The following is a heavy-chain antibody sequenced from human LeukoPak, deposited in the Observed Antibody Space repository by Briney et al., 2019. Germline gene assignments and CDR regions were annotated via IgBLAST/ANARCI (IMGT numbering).Heavy chain of an antibody. CDR2: INPSGGST. CDR1: GYTFTSYD. CDR3: ATHRRPYYYDSSERGPMWYYYGMDV. J-gene: IGHJ6*02. D-gene: IGHD3-22*01. Sequence: GASVKVSCEASGYTFTSYDINWVRQAPGQGLEWMGIINPSGGSTSYAQKFQGRVTMTRDTSTSTVYMELSSLRSEDTAVYYCATHRRPYYYDSSERGPMWYYYGMDVWGQGTTVTVSS. V-gene: IGHV1-46*01.